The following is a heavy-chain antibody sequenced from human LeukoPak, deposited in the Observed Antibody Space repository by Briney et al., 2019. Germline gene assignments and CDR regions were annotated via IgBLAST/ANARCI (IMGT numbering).Heavy chain of an antibody. CDR2: IIPIFGTA. D-gene: IGHD2-2*01. CDR3: ARGYIVVVPAAIESYYYMDV. V-gene: IGHV1-69*05. J-gene: IGHJ6*03. Sequence: GASVKVSCKASGGTFSSYAISWVRQAPGQGLEWMGGIIPIFGTANYAQKFQGRVTITTDGSTSTAYMELSSLRSEDTAVYYCARGYIVVVPAAIESYYYMDVWGKGTTVTVSS. CDR1: GGTFSSYA.